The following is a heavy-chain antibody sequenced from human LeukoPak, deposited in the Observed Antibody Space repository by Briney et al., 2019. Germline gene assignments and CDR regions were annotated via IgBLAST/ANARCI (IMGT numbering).Heavy chain of an antibody. CDR3: ATSTYCSGGSCYSRPFQY. D-gene: IGHD2-15*01. CDR2: INSDGSST. CDR1: GFTFSSYW. Sequence: GGSLRLSCAASGFTFSSYWMHWVRQAPGKGLVWVSRINSDGSSTTYADSVKGRFTISRDNAKNTLYLQMNSLRAEDTAVYYCATSTYCSGGSCYSRPFQYWGQGTLVTVSS. J-gene: IGHJ4*02. V-gene: IGHV3-74*01.